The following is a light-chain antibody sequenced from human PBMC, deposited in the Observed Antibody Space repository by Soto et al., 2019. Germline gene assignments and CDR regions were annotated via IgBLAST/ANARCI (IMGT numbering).Light chain of an antibody. J-gene: IGLJ1*01. V-gene: IGLV2-14*01. CDR2: EVS. CDR1: SSDVGTYNH. CDR3: CSYTTSSTLV. Sequence: QSALTQPASVSGSPGQSITISCTGTSSDVGTYNHVSRYQQHPGKAPQLIIYEVSNRPSGLSNRFSASKSGNTASLTISGLQAEDEADYYCCSYTTSSTLVFGTGTKVTVL.